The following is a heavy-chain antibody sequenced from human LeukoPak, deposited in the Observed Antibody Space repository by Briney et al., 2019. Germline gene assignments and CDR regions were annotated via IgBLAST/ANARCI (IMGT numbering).Heavy chain of an antibody. CDR3: ARVTDYVWGRNFDY. J-gene: IGHJ4*02. CDR1: GYSISSGYY. CDR2: IYHSGST. D-gene: IGHD3-16*01. V-gene: IGHV4-38-2*02. Sequence: SETLSLTCTVSGYSISSGYYWGWIRQPPGKGLEWIGSIYHSGSTYYNPSLKSRVTISVDTSKNQFSLRLSSVTAADTAVYYCARVTDYVWGRNFDYWGQGTLVTVSS.